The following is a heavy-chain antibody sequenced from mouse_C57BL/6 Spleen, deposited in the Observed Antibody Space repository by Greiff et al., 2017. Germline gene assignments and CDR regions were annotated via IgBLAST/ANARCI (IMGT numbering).Heavy chain of an antibody. Sequence: EVQLQQSGAELVRPGASVKLSCTASGFTITDYYMHWVKQRPEQGLEWIGRIDPEDGDTDYAPKFQGKATMTADTSSNTAYLQLSSLTSEDTAVYYCTMGSNYGMDYWGQGTSVTVSS. D-gene: IGHD2-5*01. V-gene: IGHV14-1*01. J-gene: IGHJ4*01. CDR3: TMGSNYGMDY. CDR1: GFTITDYY. CDR2: IDPEDGDT.